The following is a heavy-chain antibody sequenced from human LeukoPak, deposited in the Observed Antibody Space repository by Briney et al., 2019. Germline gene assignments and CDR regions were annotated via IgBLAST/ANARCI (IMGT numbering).Heavy chain of an antibody. CDR1: GFTFSSYA. CDR2: ISGSGGST. Sequence: GGSLRLSCAASGFTFSSYAMSWVRQAPGKGLEWVSAISGSGGSTYYADSAKGRFTISRDNSKNMLYLQMNSLRAEDTAVYYCAKNLLGYSGYDYWDYWGQGTLVTVSS. V-gene: IGHV3-23*01. J-gene: IGHJ4*02. CDR3: AKNLLGYSGYDYWDY. D-gene: IGHD5-12*01.